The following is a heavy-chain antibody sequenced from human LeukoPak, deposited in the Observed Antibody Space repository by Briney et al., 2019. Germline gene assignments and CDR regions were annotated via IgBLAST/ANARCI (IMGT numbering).Heavy chain of an antibody. CDR3: ATLVATTRFDY. V-gene: IGHV3-7*01. J-gene: IGHJ4*02. CDR1: GFSLSTYW. Sequence: GSLRLSCAASGFSLSTYWMSWVRQAPGKGLEWVANIKQDGSEKYYVDSVKGRFTISRENAKNSLYLQMNSLRAEDTAVYYCATLVATTRFDYWGQGTLVTVSS. D-gene: IGHD5-12*01. CDR2: IKQDGSEK.